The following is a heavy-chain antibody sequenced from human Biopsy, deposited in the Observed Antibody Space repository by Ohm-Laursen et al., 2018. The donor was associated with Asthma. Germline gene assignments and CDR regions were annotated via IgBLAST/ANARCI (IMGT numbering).Heavy chain of an antibody. J-gene: IGHJ4*02. V-gene: IGHV4-30-4*02. CDR2: IYYIGST. Sequence: SDTLSLTCTVSGGSISSGAYYWSWVRQPPGKGLEWIGYIYYIGSTYYNPSLKSRVAISLDTSKNQFSLKLSSVTAADTAVYFRVRRGGVRRYFDYWGQGTLVTVSS. CDR3: VRRGGVRRYFDY. CDR1: GGSISSGAYY. D-gene: IGHD3-16*01.